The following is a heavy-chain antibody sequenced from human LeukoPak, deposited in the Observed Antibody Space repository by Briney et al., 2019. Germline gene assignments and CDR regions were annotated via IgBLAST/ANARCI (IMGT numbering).Heavy chain of an antibody. D-gene: IGHD4-17*01. Sequence: GGSLRLSCAASGFTFSSYAMSWVRQAPGKGLEWVANIKQDGSEKYYVDSVKGRFTISRDNAKNSLYLQMNSLRAEDTAVYYCAREVNGDYEGFDYWGQGTLVTVSS. V-gene: IGHV3-7*01. CDR2: IKQDGSEK. CDR3: AREVNGDYEGFDY. J-gene: IGHJ4*02. CDR1: GFTFSSYA.